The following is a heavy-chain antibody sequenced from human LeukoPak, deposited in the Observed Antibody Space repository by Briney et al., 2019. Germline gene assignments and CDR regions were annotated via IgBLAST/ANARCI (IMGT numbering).Heavy chain of an antibody. CDR2: MNPNSGNT. CDR3: ARAGGSGSYYNVYYYYYMDV. Sequence: ASVKVSCKASGYTFTGYYMHWVRQATGQGLEWMGWMNPNSGNTGYAQKFQGRVTITRNTSISTAYMELSSLRSEDTAVYYCARAGGSGSYYNVYYYYYMDVRGKGTTVTVSS. V-gene: IGHV1-8*03. CDR1: GYTFTGYY. D-gene: IGHD3-10*01. J-gene: IGHJ6*03.